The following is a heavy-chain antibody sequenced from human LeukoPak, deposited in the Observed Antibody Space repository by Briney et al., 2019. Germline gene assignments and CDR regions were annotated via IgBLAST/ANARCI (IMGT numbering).Heavy chain of an antibody. CDR1: GFTFSSYA. Sequence: PGGSLRLSCAASGFTFSSYAMSWVRQAPGKGLEWVSAISGSGGSTYYADSVKGRFIISRDNSKNTLYLQMNSLRAEDTAVYYCARSREDCCGSFDPWGQGTLVTVSS. V-gene: IGHV3-23*01. D-gene: IGHD2-15*01. CDR2: ISGSGGST. CDR3: ARSREDCCGSFDP. J-gene: IGHJ5*02.